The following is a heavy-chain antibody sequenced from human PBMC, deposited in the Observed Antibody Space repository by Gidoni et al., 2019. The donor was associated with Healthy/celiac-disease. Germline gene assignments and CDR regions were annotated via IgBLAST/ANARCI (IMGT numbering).Heavy chain of an antibody. Sequence: QVQLQESGPGLVKPSETLSLTCTVSGGSISSYYWSWIRQPPGKGLEWIGYIYYSGSTNYNPSLKSRVTISVDTSKNQFSLKLSSVTAADTAVYYCARVYRRGYLDYWGQGTLVTVSS. CDR2: IYYSGST. D-gene: IGHD2-15*01. V-gene: IGHV4-59*01. CDR3: ARVYRRGYLDY. J-gene: IGHJ4*02. CDR1: GGSISSYY.